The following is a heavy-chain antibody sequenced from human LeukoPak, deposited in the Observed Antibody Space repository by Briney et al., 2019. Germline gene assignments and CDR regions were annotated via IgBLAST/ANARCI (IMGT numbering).Heavy chain of an antibody. CDR3: VKENMVSAIGSHIDY. V-gene: IGHV3-23*01. CDR1: GFTFDDYG. CDR2: ISVSGGDT. Sequence: GGSLRLSCVAPGFTFDDYGMSWVRQAPGQGLEWVSAISVSGGDTYYADSVKGRFTISRDNSKNTLFLQMNSLRAEDAAVYYCVKENMVSAIGSHIDYWGQGTLVTVSS. J-gene: IGHJ4*02. D-gene: IGHD5/OR15-5a*01.